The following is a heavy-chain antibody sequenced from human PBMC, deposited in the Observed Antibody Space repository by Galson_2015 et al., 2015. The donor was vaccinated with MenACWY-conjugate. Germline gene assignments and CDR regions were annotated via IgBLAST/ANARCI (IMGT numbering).Heavy chain of an antibody. CDR2: ISYDGSNE. V-gene: IGHV3-30*18. Sequence: SLRIACEASGFTFRRFGMHWVRQAPGKGLEWMAVISYDGSNESYEDSVKGRFTISRDNSKNTLYMQMNSLSADDTAVYYCAKDWSVPYSTISYYLYMDVWGKETTVTVSS. J-gene: IGHJ6*03. D-gene: IGHD6-13*01. CDR1: GFTFRRFG. CDR3: AKDWSVPYSTISYYLYMDV.